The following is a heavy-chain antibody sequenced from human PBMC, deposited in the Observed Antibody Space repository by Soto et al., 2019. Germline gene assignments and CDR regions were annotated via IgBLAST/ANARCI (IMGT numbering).Heavy chain of an antibody. D-gene: IGHD3-9*01. CDR1: GASISRDDDY. V-gene: IGHV4-31*03. CDR2: IYSSGNS. J-gene: IGHJ4*02. Sequence: QVQLQESGPGLVKPSQTLSLTCSVSGASISRDDDYWSWIRQHPGKGLEWIAYIYSSGNSYYNPSLSSRVAISLDTSTNQFSLRLISVTAADTGVYYCASALTGDYVGFDYWGQGTPATVSS. CDR3: ASALTGDYVGFDY.